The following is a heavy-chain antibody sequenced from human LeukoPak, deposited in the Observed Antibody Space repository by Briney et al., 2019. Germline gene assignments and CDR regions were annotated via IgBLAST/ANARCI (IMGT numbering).Heavy chain of an antibody. CDR3: TTPLAARSYSDY. J-gene: IGHJ4*02. D-gene: IGHD6-25*01. Sequence: GGSLRLSCVAPGFTFNNAWMNWVRQAPGKGLEWVARIKTKVEGGTTDYDAPVKDRFTISRDDSKNTLYLQMNDLKTEDTAVYYCTTPLAARSYSDYWGQGTLVTVSS. V-gene: IGHV3-15*07. CDR2: IKTKVEGGTT. CDR1: GFTFNNAW.